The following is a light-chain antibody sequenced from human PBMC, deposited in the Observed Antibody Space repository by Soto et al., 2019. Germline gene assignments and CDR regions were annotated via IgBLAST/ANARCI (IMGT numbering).Light chain of an antibody. J-gene: IGKJ5*01. Sequence: DVVMTQTPLSLSVAPGQPASSSCKSSQSLLHITGETFLFWYLQKPGQSPQLLVYEVSTRVSGVPDRFSGSGSGTDFTLEISRVETDDVGIYYCMKSTHLPPTFGQGTRLGIE. CDR1: QSLLHITGETF. CDR3: MKSTHLPPT. V-gene: IGKV2-29*03. CDR2: EVS.